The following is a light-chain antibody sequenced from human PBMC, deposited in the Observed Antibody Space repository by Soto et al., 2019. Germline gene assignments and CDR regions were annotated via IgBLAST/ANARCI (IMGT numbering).Light chain of an antibody. J-gene: IGKJ1*01. Sequence: EIVLTQSPGTLSLSPGEGATLSCRASQSVSSSYLAWYQQKPGQAPRLLLYGASSRATGIPDRFSGGGSGTDFTLTISRLEPEDFAVYYCQQHDNSPSTFGQGTKVEIK. CDR2: GAS. V-gene: IGKV3-20*01. CDR1: QSVSSSY. CDR3: QQHDNSPST.